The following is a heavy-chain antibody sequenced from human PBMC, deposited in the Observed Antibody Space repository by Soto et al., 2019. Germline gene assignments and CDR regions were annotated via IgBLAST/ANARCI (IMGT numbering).Heavy chain of an antibody. CDR2: ISSSGSTI. Sequence: GRSLRLSCAASGFTFSSYEMNWVRQAPGKGLEWVSYISSSGSTIYYADSVKGRFTISRDNAKNSLYLQMNSLRAEDTAVYYCARGGGYDFWSGYYAFDIWGQGTMVTVSS. V-gene: IGHV3-48*03. J-gene: IGHJ3*02. D-gene: IGHD3-3*01. CDR1: GFTFSSYE. CDR3: ARGGGYDFWSGYYAFDI.